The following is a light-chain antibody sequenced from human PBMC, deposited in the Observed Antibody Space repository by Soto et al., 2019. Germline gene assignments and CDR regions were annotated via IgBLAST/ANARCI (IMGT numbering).Light chain of an antibody. CDR3: LLSYTDGVG. CDR2: DTT. V-gene: IGLV7-46*01. Sequence: QAVVTQEPSLTVSPGGTVTLTCGSNTGAVTSGHYPYWYQQKPGQAPKTLIYDTTNKHSWTPARFSGSLLGGKAALTLSGAQPEDDAEYYCLLSYTDGVGFGGGTKLTVL. CDR1: TGAVTSGHY. J-gene: IGLJ2*01.